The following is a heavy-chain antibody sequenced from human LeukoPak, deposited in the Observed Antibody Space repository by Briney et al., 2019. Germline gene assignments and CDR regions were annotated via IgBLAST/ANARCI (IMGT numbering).Heavy chain of an antibody. CDR2: ISGSGGST. Sequence: AGGSLRLSCAASGFTFSSYAMSWVRQAPGKGLEWVSAISGSGGSTYYADSVKGRFTISRDNSKNTLYLQMNSLRAEDTAVYYCAKLGWELLSYFDYWGQGTLVTVSS. V-gene: IGHV3-23*01. J-gene: IGHJ4*02. CDR1: GFTFSSYA. D-gene: IGHD1-26*01. CDR3: AKLGWELLSYFDY.